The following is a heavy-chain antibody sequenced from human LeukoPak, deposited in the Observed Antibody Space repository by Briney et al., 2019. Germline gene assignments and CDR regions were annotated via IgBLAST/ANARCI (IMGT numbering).Heavy chain of an antibody. V-gene: IGHV3-30*04. D-gene: IGHD5-24*01. CDR2: ISSDGTGK. CDR3: GRREGNFYKYYFDS. CDR1: GFTFRKYA. J-gene: IGHJ4*02. Sequence: GGSLRLSCAASGFTFRKYAITWVRQAPGKGLEWVALISSDGTGKYYADSVKGRFTISRDNSKNTLSLQMNSLRLEDTAVYFVGRREGNFYKYYFDSWGQGPLVTVSS.